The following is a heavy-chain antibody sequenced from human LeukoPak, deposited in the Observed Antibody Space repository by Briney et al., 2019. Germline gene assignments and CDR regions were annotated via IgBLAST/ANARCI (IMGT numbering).Heavy chain of an antibody. Sequence: ASVKVSCKASGYTFTGYYMHWVRQAPGQGLEWMGWINPNSGDTNSAQKFQGRVTMTGDTSISTAYMELNKLRSDDTAVYYCARMHGSGTYNWDAFDMWGQGTMVTVSS. CDR1: GYTFTGYY. V-gene: IGHV1-2*02. J-gene: IGHJ3*02. CDR2: INPNSGDT. D-gene: IGHD1-26*01. CDR3: ARMHGSGTYNWDAFDM.